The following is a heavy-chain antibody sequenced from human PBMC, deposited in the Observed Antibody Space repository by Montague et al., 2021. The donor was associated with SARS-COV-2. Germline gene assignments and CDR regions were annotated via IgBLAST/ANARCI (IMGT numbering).Heavy chain of an antibody. D-gene: IGHD3-3*01. J-gene: IGHJ5*02. V-gene: IGHV4-34*01. CDR2: INQSGNT. CDR1: GGSFSGYY. CDR3: ARVSSSWSGLDH. Sequence: SETLSLTCAVSGGSFSGYYRTWVRQPPGKGLEWMGEINQSGNTNYNPSLESRITMSVDTSKSLVSLNLTSVTAADTAVYYCARVSSSWSGLDHWGQGTLVTVSS.